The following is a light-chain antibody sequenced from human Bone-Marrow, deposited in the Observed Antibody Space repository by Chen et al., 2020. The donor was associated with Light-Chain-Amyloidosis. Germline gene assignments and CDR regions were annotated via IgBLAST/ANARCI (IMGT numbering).Light chain of an antibody. J-gene: IGLJ2*01. CDR2: EVS. V-gene: IGLV2-23*02. CDR3: CSYGGGDTFL. Sequence: QSALTQPASVSGSPGQSITISCTGASHDVGTYDLVSWYQQHPGGAPKLIIYEVSKRPSGVSNRFSGSKSGNTASLTISGLQAEDEADYHCCSYGGGDTFLFGGGTRLTVL. CDR1: SHDVGTYDL.